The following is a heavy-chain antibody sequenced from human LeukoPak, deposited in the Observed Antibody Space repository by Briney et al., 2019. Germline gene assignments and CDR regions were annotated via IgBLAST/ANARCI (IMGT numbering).Heavy chain of an antibody. CDR2: INHSGST. CDR1: GGSFSGYY. V-gene: IGHV4-34*01. D-gene: IGHD1-26*01. Sequence: PSETLSLTCAVYGGSFSGYYWSWIRQPPGKGLEWIGEINHSGSTNYNPSLKSRVTISVDTSKNQFSLKLSSVTAADTAVYYCARGLGSYGKPGPFDYWGQGTLVIVSS. CDR3: ARGLGSYGKPGPFDY. J-gene: IGHJ4*02.